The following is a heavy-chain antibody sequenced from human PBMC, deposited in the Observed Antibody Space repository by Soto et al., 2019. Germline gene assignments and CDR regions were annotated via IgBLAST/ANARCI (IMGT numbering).Heavy chain of an antibody. V-gene: IGHV4-59*01. CDR1: GGSITSYY. J-gene: IGHJ5*02. D-gene: IGHD3-16*01. CDR2: IFYSGIT. Sequence: SETLSLTCTVSGGSITSYYWSWIRQPPGQGLEWVGYIFYSGITNYNPSLKSRVTISVDTSKNQFSLKLSSVTSADTAVYYCARGGAPYNWFDPWGQGTLVTVSS. CDR3: ARGGAPYNWFDP.